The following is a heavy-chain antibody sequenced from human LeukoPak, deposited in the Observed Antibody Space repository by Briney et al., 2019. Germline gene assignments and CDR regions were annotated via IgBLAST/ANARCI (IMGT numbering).Heavy chain of an antibody. D-gene: IGHD3-22*01. CDR2: ISSSSSYI. V-gene: IGHV3-21*01. CDR1: GFTFSSYS. CDR3: ARVVAKDYDSSGYYPIY. J-gene: IGHJ4*02. Sequence: GGSLRLSCAASGFTFSSYSMNWVRQAPGKGLEWVSSISSSSSYIYYADSVKGRFTISRDNAKNSLYLQMNSLRAEDTAVYYCARVVAKDYDSSGYYPIYWGQGTLVTASS.